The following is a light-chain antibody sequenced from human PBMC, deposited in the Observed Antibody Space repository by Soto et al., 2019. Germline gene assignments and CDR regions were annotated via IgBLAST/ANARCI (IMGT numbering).Light chain of an antibody. Sequence: DIQVTQSPSSLSASVGDRVTITCRASQSINTFLNWYQQRPGKAPNLLFYGASNLQSGVPSRFSGSGSGTDFTLTISSLQPEDFATYYCQQTYTSRPWTFGRGTKVDI. CDR3: QQTYTSRPWT. V-gene: IGKV1-39*01. CDR2: GAS. CDR1: QSINTF. J-gene: IGKJ1*01.